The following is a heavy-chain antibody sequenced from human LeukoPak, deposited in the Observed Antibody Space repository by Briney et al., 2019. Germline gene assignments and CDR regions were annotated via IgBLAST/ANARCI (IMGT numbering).Heavy chain of an antibody. J-gene: IGHJ4*02. D-gene: IGHD5-18*01. Sequence: GGSLRLSCAASGFTFSSYWMSWVRQAPGKGLEWVAVISYDGSNKYYADSAKGRFTISRDNSKNTLYLQMNSLRAEDTAVYYCAKDGEDTAMANGFDYWGQGTLVTVSS. CDR1: GFTFSSYW. V-gene: IGHV3-30*18. CDR3: AKDGEDTAMANGFDY. CDR2: ISYDGSNK.